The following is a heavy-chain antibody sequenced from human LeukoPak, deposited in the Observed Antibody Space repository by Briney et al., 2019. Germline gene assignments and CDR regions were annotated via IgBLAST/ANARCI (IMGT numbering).Heavy chain of an antibody. J-gene: IGHJ4*02. CDR1: GFTFSGYS. V-gene: IGHV3-48*02. Sequence: SGGSLRLSCAASGFTFSGYSMNWVRQAPGKGLEWVSYISSSSSTIYYADSVKGRFTISRDNAKNSLYLQMNSLRDEDTAVYYCRTGSLGLFESWGQGTLVTVSS. CDR2: ISSSSSTI. CDR3: RTGSLGLFES. D-gene: IGHD1-26*01.